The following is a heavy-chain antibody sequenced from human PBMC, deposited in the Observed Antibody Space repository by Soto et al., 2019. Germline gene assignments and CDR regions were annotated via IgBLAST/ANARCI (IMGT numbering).Heavy chain of an antibody. J-gene: IGHJ4*02. CDR2: IKQDGNEK. CDR3: AIGHWLGK. CDR1: GFTFSDYL. D-gene: IGHD6-19*01. V-gene: IGHV3-7*01. Sequence: EVQLVDSGGALVQPGESLRLSCAASGFTFSDYLMTWVRQAPGKGLEWVATIKQDGNEKYYVDSVKGRFTISRDNAKNSLYLHLNALKAEDPAVYYCAIGHWLGKWGQGTLVTVSS.